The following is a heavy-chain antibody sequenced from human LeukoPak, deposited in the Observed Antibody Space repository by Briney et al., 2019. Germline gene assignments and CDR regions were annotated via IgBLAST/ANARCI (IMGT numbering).Heavy chain of an antibody. CDR1: GFTLSSHS. CDR3: ARDLYDSGAYSSPIDY. J-gene: IGHJ4*02. Sequence: GGSLRLSCAAYGFTLSSHSMDWLRQAPGKGLEWVSSISSSSSYIHSADSVKGRFTISRDNAKNSLYLQMNSLRAEDTAVYYCARDLYDSGAYSSPIDYWGQETLVTVSS. D-gene: IGHD3-22*01. V-gene: IGHV3-21*01. CDR2: ISSSSSYI.